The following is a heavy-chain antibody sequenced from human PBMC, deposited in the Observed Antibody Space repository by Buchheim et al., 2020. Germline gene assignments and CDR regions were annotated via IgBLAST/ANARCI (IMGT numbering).Heavy chain of an antibody. J-gene: IGHJ3*02. CDR2: ISSSSSYT. CDR3: ARERGWPAGIAVAGTAVDAFDI. Sequence: QVQLVESGGGLVKPGGSLRLSCAASGFTFSDYYMSWIRQAPGKGLEWVSYISSSSSYTNYADAVKGRFTISRDNAKNSLSPQMNSLRAEDTAVYYCARERGWPAGIAVAGTAVDAFDIWGQGT. CDR1: GFTFSDYY. V-gene: IGHV3-11*05. D-gene: IGHD6-19*01.